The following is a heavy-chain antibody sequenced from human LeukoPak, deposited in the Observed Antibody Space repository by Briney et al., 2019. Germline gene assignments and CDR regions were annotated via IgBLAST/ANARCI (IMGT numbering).Heavy chain of an antibody. V-gene: IGHV3-23*01. J-gene: IGHJ4*02. CDR1: GFTFSSYA. CDR3: AKDGGYCSSTSCYFDY. CDR2: ISGSGGST. D-gene: IGHD2-2*01. Sequence: GGSLRLSCAASGFTFSSYAMSWVRQAPGEGLEWVSAISGSGGSTYYADSVKGRFTISRDNSKNTPYLQMNSLRAEDTAVYYCAKDGGYCSSTSCYFDYWGQGTLVTVSS.